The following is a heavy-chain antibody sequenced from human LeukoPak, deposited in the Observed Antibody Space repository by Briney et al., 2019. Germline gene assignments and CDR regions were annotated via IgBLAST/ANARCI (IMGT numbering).Heavy chain of an antibody. D-gene: IGHD6-19*01. CDR3: ARYPQLLTVAGGFDY. V-gene: IGHV1-8*02. CDR2: MNPNSGNT. J-gene: IGHJ4*02. CDR1: GYTFTSYG. Sequence: GASVKVSCKASGYTFTSYGISWVRQAPGQGLEWMGWMNPNSGNTGYAQKFQGRVTMTRNTSISTAYMELSSLRSEDTAVYYCARYPQLLTVAGGFDYWGQGTLVTVSS.